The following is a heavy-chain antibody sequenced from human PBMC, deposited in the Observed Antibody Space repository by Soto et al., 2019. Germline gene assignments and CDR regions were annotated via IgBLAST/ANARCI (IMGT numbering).Heavy chain of an antibody. D-gene: IGHD5-12*01. CDR1: GGSFSGYY. CDR2: INHSGST. J-gene: IGHJ4*02. CDR3: ERVGGYDYSDDY. V-gene: IGHV4-34*01. Sequence: SETLSLTCAVYGGSFSGYYWSWIRQPPGKGLEWIGEINHSGSTNYNPSLKSRVTISVDTSKNQFSLKLSSVTAADTAVYYGERVGGYDYSDDYWGRVHLVTVS.